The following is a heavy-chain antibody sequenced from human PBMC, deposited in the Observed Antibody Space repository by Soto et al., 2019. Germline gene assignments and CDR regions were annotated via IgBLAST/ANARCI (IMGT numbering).Heavy chain of an antibody. CDR3: AGLTLAHDSSGYHIFDY. Sequence: GESLKISCQGSGYSFTTYWISWVRQMPGKGLECMGRIDPTDSYTDYSPSFEGHVTMSVDRSINTAYLEWSSLKASDSAMYYCAGLTLAHDSSGYHIFDYWGRGTLVTVSS. CDR1: GYSFTTYW. V-gene: IGHV5-10-1*01. J-gene: IGHJ4*02. D-gene: IGHD3-22*01. CDR2: IDPTDSYT.